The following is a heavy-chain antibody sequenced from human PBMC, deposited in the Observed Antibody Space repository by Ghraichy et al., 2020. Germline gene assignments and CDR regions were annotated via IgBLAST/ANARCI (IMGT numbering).Heavy chain of an antibody. CDR1: GFTFSSYA. J-gene: IGHJ4*02. CDR3: VRGGCSGGSCFPIDY. Sequence: GSLRLSCSASGFTFSSYAMHWVRQAPGKGLEYVSAISSNGGSTYYADSVKGRFTISRDNSKNTLYLQMSSLRAEDTAVYYCVRGGCSGGSCFPIDYWGQGTLVTVSS. CDR2: ISSNGGST. D-gene: IGHD2-15*01. V-gene: IGHV3-64D*06.